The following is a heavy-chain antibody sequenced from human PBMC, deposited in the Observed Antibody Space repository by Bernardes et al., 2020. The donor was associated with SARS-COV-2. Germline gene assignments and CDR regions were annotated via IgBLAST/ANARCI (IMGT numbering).Heavy chain of an antibody. CDR2: IRSKANSYAT. D-gene: IGHD6-13*01. J-gene: IGHJ3*02. Sequence: GGSLRLSCAASGFTFSGSAMHWVRQASGKGLEWVGRIRSKANSYATAYAASVKGRFTISRDDSKNTAYLQMNSLKTEDTAVYYCTRAIAAAGLDAFDIWGQGTMVTVSS. CDR1: GFTFSGSA. CDR3: TRAIAAAGLDAFDI. V-gene: IGHV3-73*01.